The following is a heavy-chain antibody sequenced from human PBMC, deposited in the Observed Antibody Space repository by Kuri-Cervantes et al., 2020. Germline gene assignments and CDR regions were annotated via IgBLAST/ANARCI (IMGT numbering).Heavy chain of an antibody. CDR2: ISSTGNYI. CDR1: GFTFSSFS. V-gene: IGHV3-21*04. CDR3: AFALYSSVSRTTVPI. J-gene: IGHJ4*02. D-gene: IGHD4-17*01. Sequence: GGSLRLSCAASGFTFSSFSMNWVRQAPGKGLEWVSSISSTGNYIYYSDSVKGRFTISRDNSKNTLYLHMNSLKNDDTAIYYCAFALYSSVSRTTVPIWGQGTQVTVSS.